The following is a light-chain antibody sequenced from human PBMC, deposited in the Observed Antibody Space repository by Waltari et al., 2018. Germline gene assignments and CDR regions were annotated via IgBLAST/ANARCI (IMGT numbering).Light chain of an antibody. CDR1: QDIRNN. CDR3: QQYANLPRT. CDR2: DAS. J-gene: IGKJ4*01. Sequence: DIQMTQSPSSLSASVGDRATITCQASQDIRNNLNWLQQKPGKAPQLLIFDASNSQAAVPSRFSGSGSETDFAFTISSLQPEDIGTYYCQQYANLPRTFGGGTRVEIK. V-gene: IGKV1-33*01.